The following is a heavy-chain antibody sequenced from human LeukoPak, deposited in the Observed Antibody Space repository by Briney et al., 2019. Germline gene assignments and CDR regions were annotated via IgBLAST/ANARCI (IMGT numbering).Heavy chain of an antibody. CDR2: IYPGDSDT. CDR1: GYSFTSYW. CDR3: ARASSFGVVAAEAGMDV. V-gene: IGHV5-51*01. J-gene: IGHJ6*02. D-gene: IGHD2-15*01. Sequence: GESLKISCKGSGYSFTSYWIGWVRQMPGKGLEWMGIIYPGDSDTRYSPSFQGQVTISADKSISTAYLQWSSLKASDTAMYYCARASSFGVVAAEAGMDVWGQGTTVTVSS.